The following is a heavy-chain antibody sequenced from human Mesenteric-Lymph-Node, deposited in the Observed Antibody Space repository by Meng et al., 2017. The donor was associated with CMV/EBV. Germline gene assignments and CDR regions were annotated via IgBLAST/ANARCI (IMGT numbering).Heavy chain of an antibody. V-gene: IGHV4-31*03. D-gene: IGHD3-3*01. J-gene: IGHJ6*02. CDR1: GGSISGAGYY. CDR3: ARHNDFYNTMDV. CDR2: IFYSGST. Sequence: SETLSLTCSVSGGSISGAGYYWSWIRQHPGKGLEWIGFIFYSGSTYYNSSLKSRLSISVDTSKNHFSLKLSSVTAADTAVYYCARHNDFYNTMDVWGQGTTVTVSS.